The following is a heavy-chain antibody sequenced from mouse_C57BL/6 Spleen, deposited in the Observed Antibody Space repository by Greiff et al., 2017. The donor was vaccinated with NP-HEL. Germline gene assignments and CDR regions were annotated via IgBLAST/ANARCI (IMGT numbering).Heavy chain of an antibody. Sequence: ESGPELVKPGASVKISCKASGYSFTGYYMNWVKQSPEKSLEWIGEINPSTGGTTYNQKFKAKATLTVDKSSSTAYMQLKSLTSEDSAVYYCARGAMDYWGQGTSVTVSS. V-gene: IGHV1-42*01. CDR2: INPSTGGT. CDR3: ARGAMDY. CDR1: GYSFTGYY. J-gene: IGHJ4*01.